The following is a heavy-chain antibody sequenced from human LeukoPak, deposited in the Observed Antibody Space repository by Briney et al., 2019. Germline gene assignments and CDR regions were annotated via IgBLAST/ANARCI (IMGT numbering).Heavy chain of an antibody. V-gene: IGHV1-2*02. Sequence: ASVKVSCKASGYTFTGYYMHWVRQAPGQGLEWMGWINPNSGGTSYAQKFQGRVTMTRDMSTSTVYMELSSLRSEDTAVYYCARDRGFGALYYYSYMDVWGKGTTVTVSS. J-gene: IGHJ6*03. CDR2: INPNSGGT. CDR3: ARDRGFGALYYYSYMDV. CDR1: GYTFTGYY. D-gene: IGHD3-10*01.